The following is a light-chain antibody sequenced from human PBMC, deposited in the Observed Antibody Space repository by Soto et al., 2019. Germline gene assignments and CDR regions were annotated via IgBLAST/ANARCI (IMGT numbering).Light chain of an antibody. Sequence: DIQLTKSPSTLSASVGDRVTIIGRASQSINSWLACYQKKPGKAPKVLIYMASELQSGVPSSFIGSGSGTEFTLTISSLQPYEYATYYLQQYEEYPLTCGGGTKVEIK. V-gene: IGKV1-5*03. CDR3: QQYEEYPLT. J-gene: IGKJ4*01. CDR2: MAS. CDR1: QSINSW.